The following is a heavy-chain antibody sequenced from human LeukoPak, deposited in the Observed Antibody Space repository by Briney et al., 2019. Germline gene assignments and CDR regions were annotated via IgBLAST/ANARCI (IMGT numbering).Heavy chain of an antibody. CDR3: AREWDYYAF. V-gene: IGHV1-2*02. Sequence: ASEKVSCMASGYTFTDYYMHWVRQAPGQGLEWMGWINPKSGDTWYAQKFQGRVTMTRDTSITTAYMDLSSLRSDDTAVYYCAREWDYYAFWGQGTLVTVSS. CDR1: GYTFTDYY. CDR2: INPKSGDT. J-gene: IGHJ4*02.